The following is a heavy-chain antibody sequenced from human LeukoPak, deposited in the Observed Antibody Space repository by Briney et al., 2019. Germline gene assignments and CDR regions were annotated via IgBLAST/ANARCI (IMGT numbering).Heavy chain of an antibody. J-gene: IGHJ5*02. Sequence: SETLPLTCSVFGTSISSYYWSWIRQPPGKGLEWIGFIYYSGSTNYNPSLKSRVTMSLDTSKNQFSLRLSSVTAADTAVYYCATRTNYCSSTSCYPSWGQGTLVTVSS. D-gene: IGHD2-2*01. CDR2: IYYSGST. V-gene: IGHV4-59*12. CDR3: ATRTNYCSSTSCYPS. CDR1: GTSISSYY.